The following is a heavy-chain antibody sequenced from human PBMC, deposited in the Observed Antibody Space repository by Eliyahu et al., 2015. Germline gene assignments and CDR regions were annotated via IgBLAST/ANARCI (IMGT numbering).Heavy chain of an antibody. D-gene: IGHD3-22*01. CDR1: GGSISXSSYY. Sequence: QLQLQESGPGLVKPSETLSLTCTVSGGSISXSSYYWGXIRQPPGKGLEWIGSIYYSGSTYYNPSLKSRVTISVDTSKNQFSLKLSSVTAADTAVYYCARITMIVVVTTIGAFDIWGQGTMVTVSS. J-gene: IGHJ3*02. V-gene: IGHV4-39*07. CDR3: ARITMIVVVTTIGAFDI. CDR2: IYYSGST.